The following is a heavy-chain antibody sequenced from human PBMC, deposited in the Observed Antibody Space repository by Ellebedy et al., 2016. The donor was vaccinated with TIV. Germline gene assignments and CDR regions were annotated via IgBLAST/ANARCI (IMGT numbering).Heavy chain of an antibody. V-gene: IGHV3-33*01. CDR2: IWYDGSNK. Sequence: GESLKISCAASGFTFSSYGMHWVRQAPGKGLEWVAVIWYDGSNKYYADSVKGRFTISRDNSKNTLYLQMNSLRAEDTAVYYCARDRAIPIVVVTDDAFDIWGQGTMVTVSS. D-gene: IGHD2-21*02. CDR1: GFTFSSYG. CDR3: ARDRAIPIVVVTDDAFDI. J-gene: IGHJ3*02.